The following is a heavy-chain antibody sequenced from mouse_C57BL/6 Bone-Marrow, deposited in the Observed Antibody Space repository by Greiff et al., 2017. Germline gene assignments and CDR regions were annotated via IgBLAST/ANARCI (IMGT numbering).Heavy chain of an antibody. CDR1: GYTFTDYE. D-gene: IGHD3-2*02. Sequence: QVQLQQSGAELVRPGASVTLSCKASGYTFTDYEMHWVKQTPVHGLEWIGAIDPETGGTAYNQKFKGKAILTADKSSSTAYMELRSLTSEDSAVYYCTRDSSGDPYFDYWGQGTTLTVSS. J-gene: IGHJ2*01. CDR3: TRDSSGDPYFDY. V-gene: IGHV1-15*01. CDR2: IDPETGGT.